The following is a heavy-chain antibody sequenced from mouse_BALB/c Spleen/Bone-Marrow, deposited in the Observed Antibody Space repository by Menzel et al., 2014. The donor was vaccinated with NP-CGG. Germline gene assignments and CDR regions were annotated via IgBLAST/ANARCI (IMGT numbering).Heavy chain of an antibody. J-gene: IGHJ2*01. V-gene: IGHV1S81*02. CDR2: INPSNGGT. CDR1: GYTFPSYY. CDR3: TRLSLLRGYFDY. D-gene: IGHD1-2*01. Sequence: VQLQQSGAELVKPGTSVKLSCKASGYTFPSYYIYWVKQRPGQGLKWIGEINPSNGGTNFNEKFKGKATLTVDKSSSTAYMQLSSLTSEDSAVYYCTRLSLLRGYFDYWGQGTTLSVSS.